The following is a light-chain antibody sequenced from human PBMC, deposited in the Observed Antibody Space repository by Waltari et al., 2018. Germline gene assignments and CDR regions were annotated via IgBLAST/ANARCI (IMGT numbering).Light chain of an antibody. CDR1: SSNLGTYS. V-gene: IGLV1-51*01. Sequence: QSVLTQPPSVSGDPGQRVSISCTGSSSNLGTYSVYWYQHFPGTAPKLLIFDNSKRPSGVSDRFSGSKSGSSASLTITGLQPGDEADYYCGAWDSSLSAQLFGGGTRLTVL. CDR2: DNS. CDR3: GAWDSSLSAQL. J-gene: IGLJ2*01.